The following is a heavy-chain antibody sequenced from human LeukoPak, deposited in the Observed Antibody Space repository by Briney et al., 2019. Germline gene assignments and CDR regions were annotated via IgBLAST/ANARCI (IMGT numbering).Heavy chain of an antibody. D-gene: IGHD6-6*01. CDR1: GGSISSYY. CDR3: ARAMSIAARLQTIFDY. Sequence: SETLSLTCTVSGGSISSYYWSWIRQPPGKGLEWIGYIYYSGSTNYNPSLKSRVTISVDASKDQFSLNLTSVTAADTAVYYCARAMSIAARLQTIFDYWGQGTLVTVSS. CDR2: IYYSGST. J-gene: IGHJ4*02. V-gene: IGHV4-59*08.